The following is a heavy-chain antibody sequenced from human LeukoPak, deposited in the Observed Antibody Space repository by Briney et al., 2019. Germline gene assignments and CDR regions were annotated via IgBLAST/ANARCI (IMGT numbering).Heavy chain of an antibody. CDR1: GFTFSSYS. J-gene: IGHJ4*02. CDR2: ISTSSSYI. V-gene: IGHV3-21*01. Sequence: PGGSLRLSCAASGFTFSSYSMNWVRQAPGKGLEWVSSISTSSSYIYYADSVKGRFTLSRDDAKNSLYLQMNSLRAEDTAVYYCARLITIFGYTDYWGQGTLVTVSS. D-gene: IGHD3-3*01. CDR3: ARLITIFGYTDY.